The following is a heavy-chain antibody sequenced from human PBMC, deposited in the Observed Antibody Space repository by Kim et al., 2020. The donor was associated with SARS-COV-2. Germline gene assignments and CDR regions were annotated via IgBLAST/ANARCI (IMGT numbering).Heavy chain of an antibody. CDR1: GGSFSGYY. CDR2: INHSGST. Sequence: SETLSLTCAVYGGSFSGYYWSWIRQPPGKGLEWIGEINHSGSTNYNPSLKSRVTISVDTSKNQFSLKLSSVTAADTAVYYCARGPPRGTMVRGVYWLKWGQGTLVTVSS. CDR3: ARGPPRGTMVRGVYWLK. D-gene: IGHD3-10*01. J-gene: IGHJ4*02. V-gene: IGHV4-34*01.